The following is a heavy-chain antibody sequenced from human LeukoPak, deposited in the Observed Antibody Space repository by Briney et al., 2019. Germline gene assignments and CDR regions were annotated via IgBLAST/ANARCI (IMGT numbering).Heavy chain of an antibody. CDR2: VIPIYGTP. Sequence: SVNVSCKASGGSFSTSGFSWVRQAPGQGLEWMGGVIPIYGTPSYAQKFQGKVTITTDESTSTVYMELSSLRSEDTAVYYCARDHWGIVENGYDYFYYDMDVWGKGTTVTVSS. CDR3: ARDHWGIVENGYDYFYYDMDV. D-gene: IGHD7-27*01. V-gene: IGHV1-69*05. J-gene: IGHJ6*03. CDR1: GGSFSTSG.